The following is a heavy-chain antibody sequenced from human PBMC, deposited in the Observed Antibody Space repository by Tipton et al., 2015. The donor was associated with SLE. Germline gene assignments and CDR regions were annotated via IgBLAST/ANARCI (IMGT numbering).Heavy chain of an antibody. Sequence: SLRLSCVASEITTHRPIINWVRQAPGKGLEWVAVISYDGSNKYYADSVKGRFTISRDNSKNTLYLQMNSLRAEDTAVYYCASELGIGFDYWGQGTLVTVSS. V-gene: IGHV3-30*04. CDR3: ASELGIGFDY. D-gene: IGHD7-27*01. J-gene: IGHJ4*02. CDR2: ISYDGSNK. CDR1: EITTHRPI.